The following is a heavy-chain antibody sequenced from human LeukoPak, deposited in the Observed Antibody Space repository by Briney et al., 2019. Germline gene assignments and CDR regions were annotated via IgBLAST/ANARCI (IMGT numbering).Heavy chain of an antibody. D-gene: IGHD1-26*01. Sequence: ASVKVSRKASGYTFTNYGISWVRQAPGQGLEWMGRISGYNGNTKYAQKVQGRVTMTTDTSTSTAYMELRSLRSDDTAVYYCARCLSGSYRPDYWGQGTLVTVSS. CDR2: ISGYNGNT. J-gene: IGHJ4*02. CDR3: ARCLSGSYRPDY. CDR1: GYTFTNYG. V-gene: IGHV1-18*01.